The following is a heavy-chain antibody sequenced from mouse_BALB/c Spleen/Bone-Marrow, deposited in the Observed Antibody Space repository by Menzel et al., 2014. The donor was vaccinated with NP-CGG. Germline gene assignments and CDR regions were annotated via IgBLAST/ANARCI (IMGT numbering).Heavy chain of an antibody. CDR3: TRGANPYYYTMDY. CDR2: LDPSDSYT. Sequence: VQLQQSGAELVKPGASVKMSCKASGYTFTSYWMHWVKQRPGQGLEWIGVLDPSDSYTTYNQKFKGKATLTVDTSSNPAYMQLRSLTSEDSAVYYCTRGANPYYYTMDYWGQGTSVTVSS. J-gene: IGHJ4*01. V-gene: IGHV1S127*01. CDR1: GYTFTSYW. D-gene: IGHD4-1*01.